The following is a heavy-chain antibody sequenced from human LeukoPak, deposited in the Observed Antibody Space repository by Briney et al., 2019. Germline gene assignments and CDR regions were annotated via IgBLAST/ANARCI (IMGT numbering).Heavy chain of an antibody. Sequence: SLRLSCAASGFTFDDYAMHWVRQAPGKGLEWVSGISWNSGSMGYADSVKGRFTISRDNAKNSLYLQMNSLMTEDTALYYCAKDMGAISDAFHIWGQGTMVTVSS. V-gene: IGHV3-9*01. D-gene: IGHD1-26*01. CDR3: AKDMGAISDAFHI. CDR2: ISWNSGSM. J-gene: IGHJ3*02. CDR1: GFTFDDYA.